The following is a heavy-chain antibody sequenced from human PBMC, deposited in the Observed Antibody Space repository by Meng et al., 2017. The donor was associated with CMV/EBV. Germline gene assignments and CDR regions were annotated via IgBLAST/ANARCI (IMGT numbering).Heavy chain of an antibody. D-gene: IGHD3-3*01. Sequence: SSYYWGCIRQPPGKGLEWIGSIYYSGSTYYNPSLKSRVTISVDTSKNQFSLKLSSVTAADTAVYYCARVGWGYGDFWSGYNHNWFDPWGQGTLVTVSS. CDR1: SSYY. J-gene: IGHJ5*02. V-gene: IGHV4-39*07. CDR2: IYYSGST. CDR3: ARVGWGYGDFWSGYNHNWFDP.